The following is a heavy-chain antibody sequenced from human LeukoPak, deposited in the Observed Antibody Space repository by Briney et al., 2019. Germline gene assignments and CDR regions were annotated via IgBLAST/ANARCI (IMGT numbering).Heavy chain of an antibody. Sequence: SGGSLRLSCAASGFTFSSYAMHWVRQAPGKGLEWVAVISCDGSNKYYADSVKGRFTISRDNSKNTLYLQMNSLRAEDTAVYYCARVRSPKVPRAGYCSGGSCYPGNFDYWGQGTLVTVSS. V-gene: IGHV3-30-3*01. D-gene: IGHD2-15*01. CDR3: ARVRSPKVPRAGYCSGGSCYPGNFDY. CDR2: ISCDGSNK. CDR1: GFTFSSYA. J-gene: IGHJ4*02.